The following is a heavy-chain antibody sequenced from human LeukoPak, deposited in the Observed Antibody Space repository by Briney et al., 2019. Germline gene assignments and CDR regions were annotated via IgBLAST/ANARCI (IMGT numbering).Heavy chain of an antibody. CDR3: AGERTYRDAFDI. CDR2: IIPIFGTA. V-gene: IGHV1-69*05. CDR1: GGTFSSYA. J-gene: IGHJ3*02. Sequence: SVTVSCTASGGTFSSYAISWVRQAPGQGLEWMGGIIPIFGTANYAQKFQGRVTITTDESTSTAYMELSSLRSEDTAVYYCAGERTYRDAFDIWGQGTMVTVSS.